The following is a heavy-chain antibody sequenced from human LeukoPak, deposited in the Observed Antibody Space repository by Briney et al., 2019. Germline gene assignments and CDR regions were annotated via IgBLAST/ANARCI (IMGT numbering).Heavy chain of an antibody. D-gene: IGHD1-26*01. V-gene: IGHV4-34*01. CDR2: INHSGST. Sequence: PSETLSLTCAVYGGSFSGYYWSWIRQPPGKGLEWIGEINHSGSTNYNPSLKSRVTISGDTSKNQFSLKLSSVTAADTAVYYCARREVGAPIRYWGQGTLVTVSS. J-gene: IGHJ4*02. CDR3: ARREVGAPIRY. CDR1: GGSFSGYY.